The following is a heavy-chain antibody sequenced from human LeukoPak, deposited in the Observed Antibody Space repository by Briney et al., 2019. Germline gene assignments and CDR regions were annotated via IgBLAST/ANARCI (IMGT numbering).Heavy chain of an antibody. CDR2: IYYSGST. V-gene: IGHV4-59*08. J-gene: IGHJ6*03. Sequence: SETLSLTCTVSGGSIRNYYWSWIRQPPGKGLEWIGYIYYSGSTNYNPSLKSRVTISVDTSKNQFSLKLSSVTAADTAVYYCTSRTYYYGSGSPRYMDVWGKGTTVTISS. CDR3: TSRTYYYGSGSPRYMDV. D-gene: IGHD3-10*01. CDR1: GGSIRNYY.